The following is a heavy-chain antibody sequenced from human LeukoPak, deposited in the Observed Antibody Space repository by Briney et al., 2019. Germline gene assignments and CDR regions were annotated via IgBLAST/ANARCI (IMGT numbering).Heavy chain of an antibody. CDR2: INSDGSST. D-gene: IGHD3-22*01. V-gene: IGHV3-74*01. Sequence: GGSLRLSCAASGFTFSSYWMHWVRQAPGKGLVWVSRINSDGSSTSYADSVKGRFTISRDNAKNTLYLQMNSLRAEDTAVYYCASYDSSGYDWYLALWGRGTLVTVSS. CDR1: GFTFSSYW. CDR3: ASYDSSGYDWYLAL. J-gene: IGHJ2*01.